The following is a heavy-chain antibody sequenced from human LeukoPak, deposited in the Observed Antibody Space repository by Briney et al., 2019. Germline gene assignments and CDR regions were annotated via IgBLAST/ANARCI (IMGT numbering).Heavy chain of an antibody. J-gene: IGHJ4*02. CDR2: IASAAHGGTT. V-gene: IGHV3-15*04. Sequence: PGGSLRLSCAASGFTFSYVLMSWVRQAPGKGLEWVARIASAAHGGTTDYAAPVKGRFTISRDDSKDTLYLQMDSLQTEDTAVYYCSEGLDYWGQGTLVTVSS. CDR1: GFTFSYVL. CDR3: SEGLDY.